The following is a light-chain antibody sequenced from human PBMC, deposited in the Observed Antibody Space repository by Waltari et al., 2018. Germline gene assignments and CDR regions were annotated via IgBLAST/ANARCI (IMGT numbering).Light chain of an antibody. CDR1: QDIRSY. CDR2: GAS. CDR3: QQSRYMPLT. Sequence: DIELTQSPSSLSASVGDRVTITCRASQDIRSYLNWYHQKPTQAPELLIYGASNMQYGVPSRFSASVSGANFTLTISGLQPEDFAIYYCQQSRYMPLTFGQGTRVDIK. V-gene: IGKV1-39*01. J-gene: IGKJ1*01.